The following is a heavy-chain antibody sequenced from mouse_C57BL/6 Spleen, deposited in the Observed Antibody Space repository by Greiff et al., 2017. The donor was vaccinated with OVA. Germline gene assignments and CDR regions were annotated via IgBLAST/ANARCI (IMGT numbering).Heavy chain of an antibody. CDR1: GYSFTDYN. CDR3: ASPDYYGSSYGFAY. J-gene: IGHJ3*01. CDR2: INPNYGTT. V-gene: IGHV1-39*01. Sequence: EVKLMESGPELVKPGASVKISCKASGYSFTDYNMNWVKQSNGKSLEWIGVINPNYGTTSYNQKFKGKATLTVDQSSSTAYMQLNSLTSEDSAVYYCASPDYYGSSYGFAYWGQGTLVTVSA. D-gene: IGHD1-1*01.